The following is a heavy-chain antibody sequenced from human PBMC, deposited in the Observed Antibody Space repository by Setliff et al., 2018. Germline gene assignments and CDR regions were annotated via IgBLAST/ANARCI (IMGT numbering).Heavy chain of an antibody. CDR3: AAFQWVLGGGDYYFDY. CDR2: IVVGSGNT. V-gene: IGHV1-58*01. J-gene: IGHJ4*02. CDR1: GFTFTSSA. Sequence: SVKVSCKASGFTFTSSAVQWVRQARGQRLEWIGWIVVGSGNTNYAQKFQERVTITRDMSTSTAYIELSSLRSEDTAVYYCAAFQWVLGGGDYYFDYWGQGTLVTVSS. D-gene: IGHD1-26*01.